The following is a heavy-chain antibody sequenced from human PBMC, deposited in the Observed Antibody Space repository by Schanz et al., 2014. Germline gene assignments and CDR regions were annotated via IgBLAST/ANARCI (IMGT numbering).Heavy chain of an antibody. D-gene: IGHD3-10*01. CDR1: GYTFTNYG. CDR2: ISPYNGNT. V-gene: IGHV1-18*01. Sequence: QVRLVQSGAELKMPGATVKVSCETSGYTFTNYGVSWVRQAPGQGLEWVAWISPYNGNTAYAQNLKGRVRMTTDTSTATAYMELRSLTSDDTAISTVYMELSRLTSDDTALYYCAREIAGVTPARAMDVWGQGTTVAVSS. J-gene: IGHJ6*02. CDR3: YMELSRLTSDDTALYYCAREIAGVTPARAMDV.